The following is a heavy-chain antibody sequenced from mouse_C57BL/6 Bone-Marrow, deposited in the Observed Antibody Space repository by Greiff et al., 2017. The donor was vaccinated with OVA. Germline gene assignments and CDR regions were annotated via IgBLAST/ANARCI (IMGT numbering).Heavy chain of an antibody. V-gene: IGHV5-4*01. CDR1: GFTFSSYA. J-gene: IGHJ3*01. CDR2: ISDGGSYT. CDR3: ARDGGAY. Sequence: EVKLMESGGGLVKPGGSLKLSCAASGFTFSSYAMSWVRQTPEKRLEWVATISDGGSYTYYPDTVKGRFTIYRDNAKNNLYLQMSHLKAEDTAMYYCARDGGAYWGQGTLVTVSA.